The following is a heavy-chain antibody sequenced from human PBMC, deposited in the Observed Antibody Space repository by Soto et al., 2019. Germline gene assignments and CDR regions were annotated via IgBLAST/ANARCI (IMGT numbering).Heavy chain of an antibody. CDR1: GYTFTSYG. Sequence: ASVKVSCKTSGYTFTSYGITWVRQAPGQGLEWMGWINAGNGNTKYSQKFQGRVTITRDTSASTAYMELSSLRSEDTAVYYCARDLAAAGTYWGQGTLVTVSS. CDR3: ARDLAAAGTY. J-gene: IGHJ4*02. CDR2: INAGNGNT. V-gene: IGHV1-3*01. D-gene: IGHD6-13*01.